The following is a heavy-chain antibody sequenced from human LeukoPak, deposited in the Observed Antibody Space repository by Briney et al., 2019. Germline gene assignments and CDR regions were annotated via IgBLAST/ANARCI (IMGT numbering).Heavy chain of an antibody. CDR1: GFTFDDYG. Sequence: GGSLRLSCAASGFTFDDYGMSWVRQAPGKGLEWVSGINWNGGSTGYADSVKGRFTISRDNAKNSLYLQMNSLRAEDTALYYCARGIAAAGHNWFDPWGQGTLVTVSS. J-gene: IGHJ5*02. D-gene: IGHD6-13*01. V-gene: IGHV3-20*04. CDR2: INWNGGST. CDR3: ARGIAAAGHNWFDP.